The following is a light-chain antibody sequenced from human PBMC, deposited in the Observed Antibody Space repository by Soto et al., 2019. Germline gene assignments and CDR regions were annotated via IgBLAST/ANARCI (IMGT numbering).Light chain of an antibody. J-gene: IGLJ2*01. CDR2: GVT. CDR1: SSDVGDYYY. Sequence: QSALTQPASLSGSPGQSITISCSGTSSDVGDYYYVYWYQQHRGKAPKLLIYGVTERPSGVSHRFSGSRYHSTASLTISGLQAEDEADYYCSSYTSSSTLIFCGGTPPTVL. CDR3: SSYTSSSTLI. V-gene: IGLV2-14*01.